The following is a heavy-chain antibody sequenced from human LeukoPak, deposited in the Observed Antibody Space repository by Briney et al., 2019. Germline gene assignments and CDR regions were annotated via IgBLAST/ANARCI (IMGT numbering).Heavy chain of an antibody. J-gene: IGHJ5*02. D-gene: IGHD3-10*01. CDR2: INPNSGGT. CDR1: GYTFTGYY. CDR3: ARKRFGEIWFDP. V-gene: IGHV1-2*02. Sequence: ASVKVSCKASGYTFTGYYMHWVRQAPGQGLEWMGWINPNSGGTNYAQKFQGRVTMTRDTSISTAYMELSRLRSDDTAVYYCARKRFGEIWFDPWGQGTLVTVSS.